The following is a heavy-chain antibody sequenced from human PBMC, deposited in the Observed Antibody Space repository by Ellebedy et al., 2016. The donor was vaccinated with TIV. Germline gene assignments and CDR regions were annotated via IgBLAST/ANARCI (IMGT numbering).Heavy chain of an antibody. CDR1: GYTFTSYY. V-gene: IGHV1-46*01. Sequence: ASVKVSCKTSGYTFTSYYLHWVRQAPGQGLEWMGVINPSGGGAEYAQKFQGRVTMTRDTSTSTVSMELNSLKSEDTAVYYCARVPGRKVDALDFWGQGTMVTVSS. CDR2: INPSGGGA. CDR3: ARVPGRKVDALDF. J-gene: IGHJ3*01.